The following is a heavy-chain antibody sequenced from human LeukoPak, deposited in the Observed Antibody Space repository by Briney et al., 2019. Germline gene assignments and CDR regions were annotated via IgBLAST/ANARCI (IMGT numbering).Heavy chain of an antibody. CDR1: GGSISSSSYY. CDR3: AREDTRTWYGADS. V-gene: IGHV4-39*07. CDR2: IYNSEAT. D-gene: IGHD5-18*01. Sequence: PSETLSLTCTVSGGSISSSSYYWGWIRQPPGKGLEWIGRIYNSEATNYNPSLKSRVTISVDKSKNQFSLKLSSVTAADTAVYYCAREDTRTWYGADSWGQGTLVTVSS. J-gene: IGHJ4*02.